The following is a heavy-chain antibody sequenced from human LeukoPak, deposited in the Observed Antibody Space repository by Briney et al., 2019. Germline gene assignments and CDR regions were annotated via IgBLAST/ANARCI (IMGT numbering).Heavy chain of an antibody. D-gene: IGHD5-24*01. CDR1: GFTFSSYA. Sequence: GGSLRLSCAASGFTFSSYAMHWVRQAPGKGLEWVAAISYDGSNKYYADSVKGRFTISRDNSKNTLYLQMNSLRAEDTAVYYCARDSMLGGEMATTDIDYWGQGTLVTVSS. CDR2: ISYDGSNK. CDR3: ARDSMLGGEMATTDIDY. V-gene: IGHV3-30-3*01. J-gene: IGHJ4*02.